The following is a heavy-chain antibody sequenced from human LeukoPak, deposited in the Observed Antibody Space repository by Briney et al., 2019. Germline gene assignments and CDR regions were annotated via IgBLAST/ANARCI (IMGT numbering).Heavy chain of an antibody. CDR2: IWSDGTNQ. Sequence: GGSLRLSCTASGFIFSHYGIHWVRQAPGKGLEWVAVIWSDGTNQYYGDSVKGRFTISRDDSTKTVFMELNSLTTEDTAMYYCARDAQKGFDYSNALRYWGQGTLVTVSS. CDR1: GFIFSHYG. D-gene: IGHD4-11*01. J-gene: IGHJ4*02. CDR3: ARDAQKGFDYSNALRY. V-gene: IGHV3-33*02.